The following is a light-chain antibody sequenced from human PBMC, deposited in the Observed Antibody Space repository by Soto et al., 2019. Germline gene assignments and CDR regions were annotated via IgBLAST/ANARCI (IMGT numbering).Light chain of an antibody. Sequence: QSALTQPASMSGSPGQSIAISCSGTSGDVGAYNFVSWYQQLPGKAPQLIIFDVSDRPSGVSNRFSGSKSGNTASLTISGLQAEDEADYYCSSYTTTSTYVFGTGTKLTVL. J-gene: IGLJ1*01. V-gene: IGLV2-14*03. CDR1: SGDVGAYNF. CDR3: SSYTTTSTYV. CDR2: DVS.